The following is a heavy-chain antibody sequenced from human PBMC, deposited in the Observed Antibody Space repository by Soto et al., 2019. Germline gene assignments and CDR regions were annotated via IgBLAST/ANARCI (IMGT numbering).Heavy chain of an antibody. J-gene: IGHJ6*03. CDR2: INHSGST. V-gene: IGHV4-34*01. D-gene: IGHD3-10*01. Sequence: SETLSLTCAVYGGSFSGYYWSWIRQPPGKGLEWIGEINHSGSTNYNPSLKSRVTISVDTSKNQFSLKLSSVTAADTAVYYCARGLGEASYYYYMDVWGKGTTVTVSS. CDR1: GGSFSGYY. CDR3: ARGLGEASYYYYMDV.